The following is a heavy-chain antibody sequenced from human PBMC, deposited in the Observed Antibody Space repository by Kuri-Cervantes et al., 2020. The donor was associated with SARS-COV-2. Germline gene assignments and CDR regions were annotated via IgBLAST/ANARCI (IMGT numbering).Heavy chain of an antibody. CDR1: GFTFSSYA. Sequence: GESLKISCAASGFTFSSYAMSWVRQAPGKGLEWVSAISGSGGSTYYADSVKGRFTISRDNSKNTLYLQMNSLRAEDTAVYYCAKSGSYYFDYWGQGNRVTSAS. J-gene: IGHJ4*02. D-gene: IGHD1-26*01. CDR3: AKSGSYYFDY. CDR2: ISGSGGST. V-gene: IGHV3-23*01.